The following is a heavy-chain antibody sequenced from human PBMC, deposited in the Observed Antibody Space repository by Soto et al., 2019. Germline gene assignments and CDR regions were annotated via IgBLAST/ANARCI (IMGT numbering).Heavy chain of an antibody. CDR1: GGTFSSYA. CDR2: IIPIFGTA. V-gene: IGHV1-69*06. J-gene: IGHJ4*02. D-gene: IGHD3-22*01. CDR3: ASGQYYDSSGYYLVGYFDY. Sequence: SVKVSCKASGGTFSSYAISWVRQAPGQGLGWMGGIIPIFGTANYAQKFQGRVTITADKSTSTAYMELSSLRSEDTAVYYCASGQYYDSSGYYLVGYFDYWGQGTLVTVSS.